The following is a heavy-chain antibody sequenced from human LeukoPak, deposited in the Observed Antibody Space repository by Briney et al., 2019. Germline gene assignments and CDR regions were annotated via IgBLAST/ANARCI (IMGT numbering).Heavy chain of an antibody. J-gene: IGHJ4*02. CDR1: GFTVSSNY. D-gene: IGHD6-13*01. CDR2: IYSGGST. Sequence: GGSLRLSCAASGFTVSSNYMSWVRQAPGKGLEWVSVIYSGGSTYYADSVKGRFTISRDNSKNTPYLQMNSLRAEDTAVYYCATSQRVPNVDYFDYWGQGTLVTVSS. V-gene: IGHV3-53*01. CDR3: ATSQRVPNVDYFDY.